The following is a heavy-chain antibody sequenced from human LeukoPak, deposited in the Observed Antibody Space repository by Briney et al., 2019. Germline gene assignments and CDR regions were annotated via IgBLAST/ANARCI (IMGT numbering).Heavy chain of an antibody. Sequence: GASVRVSCKASGYTFTSYYMHWVRQAPGQGLEWMGMINPSGGSTNYAQKFQGRVTITADKSTSTAYMELSSLRSEDTAVYYCARDLVLGSPGAFDIWGQGTMVTVSS. V-gene: IGHV1-46*01. J-gene: IGHJ3*02. CDR1: GYTFTSYY. CDR3: ARDLVLGSPGAFDI. D-gene: IGHD2-21*01. CDR2: INPSGGST.